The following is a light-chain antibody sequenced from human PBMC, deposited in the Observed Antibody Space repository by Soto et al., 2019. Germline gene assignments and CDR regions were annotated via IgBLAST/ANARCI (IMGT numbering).Light chain of an antibody. J-gene: IGLJ1*01. CDR3: CSYAGSSTFV. V-gene: IGLV2-23*02. CDR2: EVS. CDR1: SSDVGSYNL. Sequence: QSVLTQPASVSGSPGQSITISCPGTSSDVGSYNLVSWYQKHPGKAPKIMIYEVSKRPSGFFNRFSGSKSGNTASLTISGLQAEDEADYYCCSYAGSSTFVFGTGTKVTVL.